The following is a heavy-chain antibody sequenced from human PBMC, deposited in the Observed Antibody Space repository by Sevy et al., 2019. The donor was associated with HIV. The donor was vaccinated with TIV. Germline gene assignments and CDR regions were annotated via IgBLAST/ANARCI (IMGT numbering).Heavy chain of an antibody. CDR2: INSDGSST. Sequence: GGSLRLSCAASGFTFSSYWMHWVRQAPGKGLVWVSRINSDGSSTSYADPVKGQFTISRDNAKKTLYLQMNSLRAEDTAVYYCARVADYYGSGSYYTIFDYWGQGTLVTVSS. CDR1: GFTFSSYW. V-gene: IGHV3-74*01. J-gene: IGHJ4*02. D-gene: IGHD3-10*01. CDR3: ARVADYYGSGSYYTIFDY.